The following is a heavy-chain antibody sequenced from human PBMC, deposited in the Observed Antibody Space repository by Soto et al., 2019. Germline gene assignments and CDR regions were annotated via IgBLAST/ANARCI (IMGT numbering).Heavy chain of an antibody. CDR3: ARGFLVYGTFDY. CDR2: IYFSGSA. D-gene: IGHD2-8*01. J-gene: IGHJ4*02. CDR1: GGSISGSSYF. Sequence: KTSETLSLTCTVSGGSISGSSYFWGWIRQPPGKGLEWIGSIYFSGSASYNPSLRSRLTIPVDTSTNQFSLKLSSVTAADTAVYYCARGFLVYGTFDYWGQGTLVTVSS. V-gene: IGHV4-39*01.